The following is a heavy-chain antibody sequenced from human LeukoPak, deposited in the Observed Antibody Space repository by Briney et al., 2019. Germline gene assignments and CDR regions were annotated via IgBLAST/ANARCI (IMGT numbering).Heavy chain of an antibody. CDR2: IKQDGSEK. CDR3: ARVISKDSSGYYYEVFDY. V-gene: IGHV3-7*04. D-gene: IGHD3-22*01. Sequence: PGGSLRLSCAPSGFTFSSYWMSWVRQAPGKGLEWVANIKQDGSEKYYVDSVKGRFTISRDNAKNSLFLQMNSLRAEDTAVYYCARVISKDSSGYYYEVFDYWGQGTLVTVSS. J-gene: IGHJ4*02. CDR1: GFTFSSYW.